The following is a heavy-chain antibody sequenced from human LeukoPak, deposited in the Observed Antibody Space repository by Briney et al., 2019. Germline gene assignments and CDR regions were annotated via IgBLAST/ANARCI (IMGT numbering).Heavy chain of an antibody. CDR3: ARLNYDFWSGVWEGYYMDV. D-gene: IGHD3-3*01. Sequence: GGSLRLSCAASGFTFSSYWMSWVRQAPGKGLEWVANIKQDGSEKYYVDSVKGRFTISRDNAKNSLYLRMNSLRAEDTAVYYCARLNYDFWSGVWEGYYMDVWGKGTTVTVSS. V-gene: IGHV3-7*01. CDR2: IKQDGSEK. CDR1: GFTFSSYW. J-gene: IGHJ6*03.